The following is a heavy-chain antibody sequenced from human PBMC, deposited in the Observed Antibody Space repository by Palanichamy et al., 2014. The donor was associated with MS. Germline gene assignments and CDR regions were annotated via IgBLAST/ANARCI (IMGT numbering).Heavy chain of an antibody. CDR3: AIVTRVFNI. Sequence: EVQLLESGGGLVQPGGSLRLSCAASGFTFSSYAMSWVRQAPGKGLEWVSAITGSASTTYYADSVQGRFTISRENSKNTLYLQMDSLRADDMALYYCAIVTRVFNIWGQGTMVTVSS. CDR2: ITGSASTT. J-gene: IGHJ3*02. D-gene: IGHD2-21*01. CDR1: GFTFSSYA. V-gene: IGHV3-23*01.